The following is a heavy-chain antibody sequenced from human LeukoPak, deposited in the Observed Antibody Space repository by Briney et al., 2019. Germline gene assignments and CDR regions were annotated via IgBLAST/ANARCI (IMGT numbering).Heavy chain of an antibody. CDR3: ARSKPANYYYYYYMDV. CDR2: IYYSEST. J-gene: IGHJ6*03. CDR1: GGSISSSSYY. Sequence: SETLSLTCTVSGGSISSSSYYWGWIRQPPGKGLEWIGSIYYSESTYYNPSLKSRVTISVDTSKNQFSLKLSSVTAADTAVYYCARSKPANYYYYYYMDVWGKGTTVTVSS. V-gene: IGHV4-39*07.